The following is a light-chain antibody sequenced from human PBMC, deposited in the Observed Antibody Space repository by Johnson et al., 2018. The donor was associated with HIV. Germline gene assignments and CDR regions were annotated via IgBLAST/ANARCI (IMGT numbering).Light chain of an antibody. J-gene: IGLJ1*01. CDR3: GTWDSSLSAYV. CDR2: DNN. V-gene: IGLV1-51*01. CDR1: SSNVGNSY. Sequence: QSVLTQPPSVSAAPGQNVTISCSGTSSNVGNSYLSWYQHFPETAPKLLIYDNNKRPSGIPDRFSASKSGTTATLGITGLQTGDEADYYSGTWDSSLSAYVFGNGTKVTV.